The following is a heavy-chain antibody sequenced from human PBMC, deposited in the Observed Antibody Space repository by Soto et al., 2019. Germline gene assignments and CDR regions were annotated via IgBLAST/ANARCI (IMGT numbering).Heavy chain of an antibody. CDR2: IIPILGIA. J-gene: IGHJ5*02. D-gene: IGHD3-22*01. Sequence: QVQLVQSGAEVKKPGSSVKVSRKASGGTFSSYTISWVRQAPGQGLEWMGRIIPILGIANYAQKFQGRVTITADKSTSTAYMELSSLRSEDTAVYYCARDRPLQYYYDSSGPFDPWGQGTLVTVSS. CDR3: ARDRPLQYYYDSSGPFDP. CDR1: GGTFSSYT. V-gene: IGHV1-69*08.